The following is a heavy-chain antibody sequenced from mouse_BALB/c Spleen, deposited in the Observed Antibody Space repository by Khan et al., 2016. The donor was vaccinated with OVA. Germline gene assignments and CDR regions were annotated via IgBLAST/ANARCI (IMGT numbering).Heavy chain of an antibody. J-gene: IGHJ4*01. D-gene: IGHD2-3*01. CDR3: ARDGSRYNYAMDY. CDR2: ISYSGST. Sequence: EVKLLESGPGLVKPSQSLSLTCTVTGYSITSDYAWNWIRQFPGNKLEWMGYISYSGSTNYNPSLKSRISITRDTSKNQFFLQLNSVTTEDTATDYCARDGSRYNYAMDYWGKGTSVTVSS. CDR1: GYSITSDYA. V-gene: IGHV3-2*02.